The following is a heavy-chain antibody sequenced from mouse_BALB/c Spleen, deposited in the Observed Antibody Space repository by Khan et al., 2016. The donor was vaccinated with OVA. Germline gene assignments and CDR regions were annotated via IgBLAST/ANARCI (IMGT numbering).Heavy chain of an antibody. J-gene: IGHJ3*01. CDR3: ATHLTGSLAY. Sequence: EVELVESGGDLVKSGGSLKLSCAASGFTFSPYSMSWVRQTPDKRLEWVATISSDGDYTYYPDSVKGRFNISRDNAKNTLYLQMSSLKSEDTAIYYCATHLTGSLAYWGQGTLVTVSA. CDR1: GFTFSPYS. V-gene: IGHV5-6*01. D-gene: IGHD4-1*01. CDR2: ISSDGDYT.